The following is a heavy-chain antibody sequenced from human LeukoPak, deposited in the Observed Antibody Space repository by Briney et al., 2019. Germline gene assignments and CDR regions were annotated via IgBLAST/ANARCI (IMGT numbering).Heavy chain of an antibody. CDR2: ISGSGGST. V-gene: IGHV3-23*01. CDR1: GFTPSNYA. J-gene: IGHJ5*02. D-gene: IGHD2-15*01. CDR3: AKEARPGYCSGGSCSWFDL. Sequence: GGSLRLSCAASGFTPSNYAMTWVRQAPGKGLQWVSAISGSGGSTYYADSVKGRFTISRDNLKNTLYLQVNSLRVEDTAVYYCAKEARPGYCSGGSCSWFDLWGQGALVTVSS.